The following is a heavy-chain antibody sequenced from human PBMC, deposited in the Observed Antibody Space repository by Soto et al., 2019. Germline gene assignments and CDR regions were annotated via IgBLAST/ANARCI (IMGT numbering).Heavy chain of an antibody. J-gene: IGHJ6*02. V-gene: IGHV1-18*01. D-gene: IGHD2-15*01. CDR1: GYTFTSYG. CDR2: ISAYNGNT. Sequence: SVKVSCKASGYTFTSYGISWVRQAPGQGLEWMGWISAYNGNTNYAQKLQGRVTMTTDTSTSTAYMELRSLRSDDTAVYYCARDRVVVVVAAHHYYGMDVWGQGTTVTVSS. CDR3: ARDRVVVVVAAHHYYGMDV.